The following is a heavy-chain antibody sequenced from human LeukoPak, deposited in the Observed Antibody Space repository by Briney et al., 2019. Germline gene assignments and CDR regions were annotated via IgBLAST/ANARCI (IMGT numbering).Heavy chain of an antibody. CDR3: AKRSAESSGYFNY. V-gene: IGHV3-66*01. CDR1: GFTVSSNY. Sequence: GGSLRLSCAASGFTVSSNYMSWVRQAPGKGLEWVSVIYSGGSTYYADSVKGRFTISRGNSKNTLYLQMNSLRAEDTAVYYCAKRSAESSGYFNYWGQGILVTVSS. CDR2: IYSGGST. J-gene: IGHJ4*02. D-gene: IGHD6-19*01.